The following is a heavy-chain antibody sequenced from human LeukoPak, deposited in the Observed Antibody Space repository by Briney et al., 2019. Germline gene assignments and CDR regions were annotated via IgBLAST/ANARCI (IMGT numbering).Heavy chain of an antibody. CDR1: GGSISSGDYY. V-gene: IGHV4-30-4*08. CDR3: ARGSHVSNIVVVPAAPRFDP. Sequence: SQTLSLTCTVSGGSISSGDYYWSWIRQPPGTGPEWIGYIYYSGSTYYNPSLKSRVTISVDTSKNQFSLKLSSVTAADTAVYYCARGSHVSNIVVVPAAPRFDPWGQGTLVTVS. D-gene: IGHD2-2*01. J-gene: IGHJ5*02. CDR2: IYYSGST.